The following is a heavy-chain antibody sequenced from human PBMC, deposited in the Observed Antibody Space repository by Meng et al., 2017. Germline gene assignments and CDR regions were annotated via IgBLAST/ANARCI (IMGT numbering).Heavy chain of an antibody. D-gene: IGHD3-10*01. CDR2: IYSGGST. CDR3: ASELPGGPNYWYFDL. J-gene: IGHJ2*01. V-gene: IGHV3-66*02. Sequence: GELVGVGGGWVQAGGSLSLSCAASGFTVSSNYMSWVRQAPGKGLEWVSVIYSGGSTYYADSVKGRFTISRDNSKNTLYLQMNSLRAEDTAVYYCASELPGGPNYWYFDLWGRGTLVTVSS. CDR1: GFTVSSNY.